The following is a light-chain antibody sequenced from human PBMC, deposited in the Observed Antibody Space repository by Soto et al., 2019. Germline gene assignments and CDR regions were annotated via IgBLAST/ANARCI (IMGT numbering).Light chain of an antibody. CDR3: CSYAGGYTHAV. CDR1: SSDVGTYNY. J-gene: IGLJ2*01. CDR2: DVS. V-gene: IGLV2-11*01. Sequence: QSALTQPRSVSGPPGQSVSISCSGTSSDVGTYNYVSWYQQHPGKAPKLMIYDVSKRPSGVPDRFCGSKSGNTASLTISGLQAEDEADYYCCSYAGGYTHAVFGGGTKLTVL.